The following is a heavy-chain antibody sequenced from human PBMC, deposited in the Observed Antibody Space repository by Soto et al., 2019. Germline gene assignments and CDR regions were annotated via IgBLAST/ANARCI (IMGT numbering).Heavy chain of an antibody. V-gene: IGHV1-46*01. CDR3: ARRGGGKWFAP. CDR2: INPSGGST. J-gene: IGHJ5*02. CDR1: GYTFIDYY. Sequence: QVQLVQSGAEVKKPGASVKVSCKASGYTFIDYYMHWVRQAPGEGFEWMGIINPSGGSTSYAQKLQGRGTMTRDTYTSTVYMELSSLRSEDTAVEYCARRGGGKWFAPWGQGTLVTVSS. D-gene: IGHD3-10*01.